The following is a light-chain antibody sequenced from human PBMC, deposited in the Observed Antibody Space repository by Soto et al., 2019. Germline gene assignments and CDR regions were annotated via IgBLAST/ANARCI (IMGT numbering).Light chain of an antibody. CDR2: SAS. CDR1: QSISSN. Sequence: DIQMTQSPSSLSAFAGDRVTITCRASQSISSNLNWYQQKPGKAPKLLIYSASSLQSGVPSRFSGSGSGTDFTLTITSLQPEDFATYYCQQSFIIPYIFGQGTKLDIK. J-gene: IGKJ2*01. CDR3: QQSFIIPYI. V-gene: IGKV1-39*01.